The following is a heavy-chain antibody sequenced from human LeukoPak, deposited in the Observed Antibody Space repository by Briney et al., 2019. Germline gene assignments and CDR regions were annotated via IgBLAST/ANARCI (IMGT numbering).Heavy chain of an antibody. Sequence: PGGSLRLSCAASGFTVSNNYMSWVRQAPGKGLEWVSVIYSGGSTCHADSVKGRFTISRDNSKTTLYLQMNSLRAEDTAVYYCARGHISMIVAPYYMDVWGKGTTVTVSS. CDR3: ARGHISMIVAPYYMDV. J-gene: IGHJ6*03. V-gene: IGHV3-53*01. CDR1: GFTVSNNY. D-gene: IGHD3-22*01. CDR2: IYSGGST.